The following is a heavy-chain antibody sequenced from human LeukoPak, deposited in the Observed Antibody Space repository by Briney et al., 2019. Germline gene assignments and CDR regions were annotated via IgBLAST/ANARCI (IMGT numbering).Heavy chain of an antibody. J-gene: IGHJ4*02. V-gene: IGHV4-34*01. Sequence: SETLSLTCAVYGGSFSGYYWSWIRQPPGKGLEWIGEINHSGSTNYNPSLKSRVTILVDTSKNQFSLKLSSVTAADTAVYYCASRDKRSSGWSYWGQGTLVTVSS. CDR2: INHSGST. D-gene: IGHD6-19*01. CDR1: GGSFSGYY. CDR3: ASRDKRSSGWSY.